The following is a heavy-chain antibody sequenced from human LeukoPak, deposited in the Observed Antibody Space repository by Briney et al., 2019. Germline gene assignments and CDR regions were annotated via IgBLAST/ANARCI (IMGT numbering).Heavy chain of an antibody. Sequence: PGGSLRLSCVASGFTFSSYGMTWVRQAPGKGPEWVSLISGSAGSTYYADSVKGRFSISRDNSKNTMYLQMNSLRAEDTAVYYCAKGFGRGYSYGLEYWGQGTLVTVSS. CDR2: ISGSAGST. CDR3: AKGFGRGYSYGLEY. J-gene: IGHJ4*02. V-gene: IGHV3-23*01. CDR1: GFTFSSYG. D-gene: IGHD5-18*01.